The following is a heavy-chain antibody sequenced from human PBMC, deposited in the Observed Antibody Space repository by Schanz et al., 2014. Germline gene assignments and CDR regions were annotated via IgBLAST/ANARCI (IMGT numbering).Heavy chain of an antibody. J-gene: IGHJ6*02. CDR3: ARDFLLEQLGYSHYYYAMDV. CDR2: ISGGGGTT. V-gene: IGHV3-23*01. Sequence: EVHLLESGGGLVPPGGSLRLSCAASGFNFSDYAMCWVRQAPGKGLEWVSAISGGGGTTYYTDSVKGLFTISRDNSKNTLYLQMNSLRAEDTAVYYCARDFLLEQLGYSHYYYAMDVWGQGTAVTVSS. D-gene: IGHD2-15*01. CDR1: GFNFSDYA.